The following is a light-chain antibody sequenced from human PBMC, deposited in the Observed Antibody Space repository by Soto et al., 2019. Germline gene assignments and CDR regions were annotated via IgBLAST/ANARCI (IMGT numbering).Light chain of an antibody. V-gene: IGKV1-5*03. J-gene: IGKJ1*01. CDR2: KAS. CDR3: QQYNSSPWT. Sequence: DIQMTQSPSTLSASVGDRVTITCRASQSISSWLAWYQQKPGKAPKLLIYKASSLESGVPSRFSGSGSGTEFTLTISRLQPDDFATYYGQQYNSSPWTFGQGTKVEIK. CDR1: QSISSW.